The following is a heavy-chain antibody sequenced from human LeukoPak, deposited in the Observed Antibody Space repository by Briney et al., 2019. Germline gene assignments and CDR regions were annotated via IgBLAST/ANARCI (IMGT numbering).Heavy chain of an antibody. CDR2: IYSSGST. CDR3: ARSFDTHAFDI. Sequence: SETLSLTCTVSGDSINNYYWSWIRQPAGKGLEWIGRIYSSGSTNYNPSLKSRVAMSIGTSRNHFSLKLTSVTAADTAIYYCARSFDTHAFDIRGQGTVVTVSS. J-gene: IGHJ3*02. CDR1: GDSINNYY. V-gene: IGHV4-4*07.